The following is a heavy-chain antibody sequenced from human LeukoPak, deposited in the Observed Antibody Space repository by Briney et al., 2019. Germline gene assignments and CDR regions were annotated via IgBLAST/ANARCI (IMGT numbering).Heavy chain of an antibody. CDR1: GGSISSYY. Sequence: SETLSLTCTVSGGSISSYYWSWIRQPPGKGLEWIGEINHSGSTNYNPSLKSRVTISVDTSKKQFSLKLSSVTAADTAVYYCARHVGFITMVRGVINNNWFDPWGQGTLVTVSS. D-gene: IGHD3-10*01. CDR3: ARHVGFITMVRGVINNNWFDP. V-gene: IGHV4-34*01. CDR2: INHSGST. J-gene: IGHJ5*02.